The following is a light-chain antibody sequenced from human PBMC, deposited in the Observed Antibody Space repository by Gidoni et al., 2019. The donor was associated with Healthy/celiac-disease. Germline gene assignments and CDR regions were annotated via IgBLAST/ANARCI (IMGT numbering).Light chain of an antibody. CDR1: QSVSSSY. J-gene: IGKJ1*01. Sequence: EIVLTQSPGTLSLSPGERATLSCRASQSVSSSYLAWSQQKPGQAPRLLIYGASSRATGIPDRFSGSGYGTDFTLTISRLEPEDFAVYYCHQYGSSPWTFGQGTKVEIK. CDR2: GAS. V-gene: IGKV3-20*01. CDR3: HQYGSSPWT.